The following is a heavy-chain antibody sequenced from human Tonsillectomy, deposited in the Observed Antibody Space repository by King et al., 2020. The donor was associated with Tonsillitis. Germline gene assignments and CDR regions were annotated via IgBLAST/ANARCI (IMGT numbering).Heavy chain of an antibody. CDR3: ATNAIASETSAYRDSRH. CDR2: INPNSGDT. Sequence: QLVQSGAELRKPGASVTVSCRTSGDTFTGHFVHWVRQAPGQGLEWMGWINPNSGDTNYAQNFQGRVTLSGDVSSTTAYMGLSSLRPDDTAVYYCATNAIASETSAYRDSRHWGQGTLVTVSS. V-gene: IGHV1-2*02. CDR1: GDTFTGHF. J-gene: IGHJ1*01. D-gene: IGHD3-16*01.